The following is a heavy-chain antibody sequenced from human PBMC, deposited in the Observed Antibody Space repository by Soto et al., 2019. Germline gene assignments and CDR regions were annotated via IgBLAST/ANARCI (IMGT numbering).Heavy chain of an antibody. J-gene: IGHJ4*01. CDR1: GDSINSYY. V-gene: IGHV4-59*01. D-gene: IGHD3-22*01. CDR2: VYSTGRT. CDR3: ARGRTVRNYSHNSGPYNYFDY. Sequence: SETLSLTCTVSGDSINSYYWGLIRQPPGKGLEWIGDVYSTGRTIYNPSLKSRVTISVERSKNQFSLKLNSVTAADTAVYYCARGRTVRNYSHNSGPYNYFDYWVHGTLVTVSS.